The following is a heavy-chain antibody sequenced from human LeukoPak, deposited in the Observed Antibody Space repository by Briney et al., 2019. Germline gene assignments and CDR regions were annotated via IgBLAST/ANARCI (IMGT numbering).Heavy chain of an antibody. CDR3: ARESSGWYGSDY. Sequence: GGSLRLSCAASGFTFSSYAMHWVRQAPGKGLEWVAVISYDGSNKYYADSVKGRFTISRDNSENTLYLQMNSLRAEDTAVYYCARESSGWYGSDYWGQGTLVTVSS. CDR1: GFTFSSYA. D-gene: IGHD6-19*01. J-gene: IGHJ4*02. CDR2: ISYDGSNK. V-gene: IGHV3-30*04.